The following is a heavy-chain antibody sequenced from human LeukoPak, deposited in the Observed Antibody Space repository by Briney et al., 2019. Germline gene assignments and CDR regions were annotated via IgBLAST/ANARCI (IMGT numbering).Heavy chain of an antibody. CDR2: IYPGDSDT. D-gene: IGHD6-13*01. Sequence: GESLKISCKGSGYSSTSYWIGWVRQMPGKGLEWMGIIYPGDSDTRYSPSFQGQVTISADKSISTAYLQWSSLKALDTAMYYCARRSSSWTRRDNWFDPWGQGTLVTVSS. V-gene: IGHV5-51*01. CDR3: ARRSSSWTRRDNWFDP. J-gene: IGHJ5*02. CDR1: GYSSTSYW.